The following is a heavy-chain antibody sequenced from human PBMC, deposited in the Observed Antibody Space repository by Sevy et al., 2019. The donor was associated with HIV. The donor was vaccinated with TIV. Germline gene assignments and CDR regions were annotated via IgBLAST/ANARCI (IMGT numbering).Heavy chain of an antibody. CDR2: LSYDGSNK. CDR3: ARETGGDYSGGYFDY. V-gene: IGHV3-30-3*01. CDR1: GFTFSSYA. J-gene: IGHJ4*02. Sequence: GGSLRLSCAASGFTFSSYAMHWVRQAPDKGLEWVAVLSYDGSNKYYADSVKGRFTISRDNSKNTLYLQMNSLRAEDTAVYYCARETGGDYSGGYFDYWGQGTLVTVSS. D-gene: IGHD4-17*01.